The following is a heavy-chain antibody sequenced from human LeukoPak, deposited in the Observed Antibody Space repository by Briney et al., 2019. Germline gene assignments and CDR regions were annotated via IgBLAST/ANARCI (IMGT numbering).Heavy chain of an antibody. J-gene: IGHJ4*02. CDR3: ARGGAAAARKRGVDY. D-gene: IGHD6-13*01. V-gene: IGHV3-7*01. CDR1: GFAFSSYW. CDR2: IKQDGSDK. Sequence: GGSLRLSCTASGFAFSSYWMSWVRQAPGKGLEWVASIKQDGSDKFYVASVKGRFTISRDNAKNSLYLQMNSLRAEDTAVYYCARGGAAAARKRGVDYWGQGTLVTVSS.